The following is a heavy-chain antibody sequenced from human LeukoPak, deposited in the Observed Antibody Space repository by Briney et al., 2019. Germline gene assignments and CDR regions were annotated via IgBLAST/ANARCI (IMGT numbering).Heavy chain of an antibody. V-gene: IGHV4-59*10. CDR3: ARSLAVAGTRAAFDY. J-gene: IGHJ4*02. CDR2: IYTSGST. Sequence: PSETLSLTCAVYGGSFSGYYWSWIRQPAGKGLEWIGRIYTSGSTNYNPSLKSRVTMSVDTSKNQFSLKLSSVTAADTAVYYCARSLAVAGTRAAFDYWGQGTLVTVSS. CDR1: GGSFSGYY. D-gene: IGHD6-19*01.